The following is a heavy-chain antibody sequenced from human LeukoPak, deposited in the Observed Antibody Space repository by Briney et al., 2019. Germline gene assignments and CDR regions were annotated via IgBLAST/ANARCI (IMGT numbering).Heavy chain of an antibody. CDR2: IHRSESP. CDR3: ARARNSGSYHY. D-gene: IGHD1-26*01. V-gene: IGHV4-4*02. CDR1: LDSTTSNF. Sequence: SETLSLTCTVSLDSTTSNFWSWVRQPPGKGLEWIGEIHRSESPNYNPSLQSRVTISIDRSRNQIALELSSVTAADTAVYYCARARNSGSYHYWGQGTLVTVSS. J-gene: IGHJ4*02.